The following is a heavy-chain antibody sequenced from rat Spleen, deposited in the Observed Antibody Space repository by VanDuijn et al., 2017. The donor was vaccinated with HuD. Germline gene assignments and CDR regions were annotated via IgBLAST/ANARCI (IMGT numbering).Heavy chain of an antibody. Sequence: EVQLVESGGGLVQPGRSLILSCAASGFTFSHYGMAWVRQAPTKGLEGVATISYDGSSTYYRDSVKGRFTISRDNAKSTLYLQMNSLRSEDTATYYCARHYYGGYSYWYFDFWGPGTMVTVSS. CDR3: ARHYYGGYSYWYFDF. CDR2: ISYDGSST. D-gene: IGHD1-11*01. V-gene: IGHV5-29*01. CDR1: GFTFSHYG. J-gene: IGHJ1*01.